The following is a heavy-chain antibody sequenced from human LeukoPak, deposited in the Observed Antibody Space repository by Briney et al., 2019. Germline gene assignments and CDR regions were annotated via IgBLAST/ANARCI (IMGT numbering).Heavy chain of an antibody. CDR1: GFTFSTYG. V-gene: IGHV3-30*02. J-gene: IGHJ4*02. CDR2: IRSDGGNK. D-gene: IGHD3-10*01. CDR3: ATEYYYGSGSYYLGYFDH. Sequence: GGSLRLSCAASGFTFSTYGLHWVRQAPGKGLEWVAFIRSDGGNKYYADSVKGRFTISRDNSKNTLYLQMNSLRAEDTAVYYCATEYYYGSGSYYLGYFDHWGQGTLVTVSS.